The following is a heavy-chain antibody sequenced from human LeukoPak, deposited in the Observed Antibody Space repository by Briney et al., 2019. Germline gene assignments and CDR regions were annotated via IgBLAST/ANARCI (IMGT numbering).Heavy chain of an antibody. CDR2: IYSSGST. CDR3: ARVVVFGVVSSDYYYYYMDV. J-gene: IGHJ6*03. V-gene: IGHV4-4*07. Sequence: SETVSLTCTVSGGSISGYYWSWIRQPAGKGLEWIGRIYSSGSTNYNPSLKSRVTMSVDTSKNQLSLKLSSVTAADTAVYYCARVVVFGVVSSDYYYYYMDVWGRGTTVTVSS. CDR1: GGSISGYY. D-gene: IGHD3-3*01.